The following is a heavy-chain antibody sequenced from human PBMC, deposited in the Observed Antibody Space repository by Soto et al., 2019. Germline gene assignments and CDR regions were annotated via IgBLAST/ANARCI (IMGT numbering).Heavy chain of an antibody. CDR3: AVQANEYYYYYYGMDV. Sequence: SETLSLTCTVSGGSISSYYWSWIRQPPGKGLEWIGYIYYSGSTNYNPSLKSRVTISVDTSMNQFSLKLSSVTAADTAVYYCAVQANEYYYYYYGMDVWGQGTTVTVSS. D-gene: IGHD1-1*01. CDR1: GGSISSYY. J-gene: IGHJ6*02. V-gene: IGHV4-59*01. CDR2: IYYSGST.